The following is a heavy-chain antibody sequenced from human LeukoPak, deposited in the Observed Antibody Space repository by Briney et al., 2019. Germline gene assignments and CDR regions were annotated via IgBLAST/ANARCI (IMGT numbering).Heavy chain of an antibody. CDR1: GFTFSNYE. V-gene: IGHV3-9*01. J-gene: IGHJ3*02. CDR3: AKDIRGLLWFRAFDI. CDR2: ISWNSGSI. D-gene: IGHD3-10*01. Sequence: GGSLRLSCAASGFTFSNYEMHWVRQAPGKGLEWVSGISWNSGSIGYADSVKGRFTISRDNAKNSLYLQMNSLRAEDTALYYCAKDIRGLLWFRAFDIWGQGTMVTVSS.